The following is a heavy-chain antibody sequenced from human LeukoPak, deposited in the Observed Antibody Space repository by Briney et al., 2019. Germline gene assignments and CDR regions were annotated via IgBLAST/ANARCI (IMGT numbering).Heavy chain of an antibody. CDR2: ISAYNGNT. J-gene: IGHJ4*02. D-gene: IGHD6-6*01. CDR3: ARAGFDVAARYDY. Sequence: ASVKVSCKASGYTFTSYDINWVRQATGQGLEWMGWISAYNGNTNYAQKLQGRVTITADKSTSTAYMELSSLRSEDTAVYYCARAGFDVAARYDYWGQGTLVTVSS. V-gene: IGHV1-18*01. CDR1: GYTFTSYD.